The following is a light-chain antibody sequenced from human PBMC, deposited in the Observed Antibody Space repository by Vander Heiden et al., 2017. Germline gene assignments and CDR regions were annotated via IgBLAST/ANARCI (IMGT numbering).Light chain of an antibody. CDR1: QSITTY. V-gene: IGKV1-39*01. Sequence: DIQMTESPSSLSASVGDRVTITCRASQSITTYLNWYQQKPGKAPKVLIYAASNLQSGVPLRFSGSGSGTDFTLSISSLQPEDFATYFCQQCFSTPLTFGQGTRLEIK. CDR2: AAS. CDR3: QQCFSTPLT. J-gene: IGKJ5*01.